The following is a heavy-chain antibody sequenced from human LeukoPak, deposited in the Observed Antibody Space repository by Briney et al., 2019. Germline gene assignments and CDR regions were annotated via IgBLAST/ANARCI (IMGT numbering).Heavy chain of an antibody. CDR3: ARERSCSGGSCYLNWFDP. D-gene: IGHD2-15*01. Sequence: SETLSLTCTVSGGSISSGDYYWSWIRQPPGKGLEWIGYIYYSGSTYYNPSLKSRVTISVDTSKNQFSLELSSVTAADTAVYYCARERSCSGGSCYLNWFDPWGQGTLVTVSS. CDR1: GGSISSGDYY. V-gene: IGHV4-30-4*01. CDR2: IYYSGST. J-gene: IGHJ5*02.